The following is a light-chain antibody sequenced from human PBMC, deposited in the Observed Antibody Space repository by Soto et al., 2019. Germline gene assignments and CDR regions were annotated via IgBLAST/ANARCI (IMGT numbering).Light chain of an antibody. CDR1: SGSIANNY. CDR3: QSYDSDFVV. J-gene: IGLJ2*01. CDR2: ENN. Sequence: NFMLTQPHSVSESPGKTLSISCTRSSGSIANNYVQWYQQRPGSAPTTVIYENNHRLSGVPDRFSGSTDGSSNSASLTISGLQTEDEADYYCQSYDSDFVVFCGGTKLTVL. V-gene: IGLV6-57*04.